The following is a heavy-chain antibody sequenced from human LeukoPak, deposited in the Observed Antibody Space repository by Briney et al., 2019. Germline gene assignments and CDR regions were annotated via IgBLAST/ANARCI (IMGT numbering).Heavy chain of an antibody. CDR2: ISSNGGSI. J-gene: IGHJ6*02. D-gene: IGHD2-2*01. V-gene: IGHV3-64D*09. CDR3: AKDRRFVVVPAAMGYYYYGMDV. Sequence: PGGSLRLSCSASGFTFSSYALHWVRQAPGKGLEYVSSISSNGGSIYYADSVKGRFTISRDNSKNTLYLQVSSLRAEDTAVYYCAKDRRFVVVPAAMGYYYYGMDVWGQGTTVTVSS. CDR1: GFTFSSYA.